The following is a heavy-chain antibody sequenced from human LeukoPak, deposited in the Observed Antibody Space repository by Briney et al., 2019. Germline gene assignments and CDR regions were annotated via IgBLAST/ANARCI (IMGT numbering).Heavy chain of an antibody. CDR2: ITWNSDNI. D-gene: IGHD1-26*01. V-gene: IGHV3-9*01. CDR3: AKGGRWELPYYFDY. CDR1: GFTFDNYA. Sequence: GGSLRLSCTASGFTFDNYAMHWVRQAPGKGLEWISGITWNSDNIGYADSVKGRFTISRDNAKNSLYLQMNSLRAEDTAFYYCAKGGRWELPYYFDYWGQGTLVTVSS. J-gene: IGHJ4*02.